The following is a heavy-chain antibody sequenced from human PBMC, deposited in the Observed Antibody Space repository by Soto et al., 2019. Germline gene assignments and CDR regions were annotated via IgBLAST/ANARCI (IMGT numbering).Heavy chain of an antibody. D-gene: IGHD6-13*01. V-gene: IGHV5-10-1*01. CDR2: IDPGDSYT. J-gene: IGHJ4*01. CDR1: GYSFTSYW. Sequence: PGESLKISCNGSGYSFTSYWITWVRQMPGKGLEWMGRIDPGDSYTNYSPSFQGHVTISADKSISTAYLQWSSLKASDTAMYYCTRQLARRSWYPFDYWGHGTLVTVSS. CDR3: TRQLARRSWYPFDY.